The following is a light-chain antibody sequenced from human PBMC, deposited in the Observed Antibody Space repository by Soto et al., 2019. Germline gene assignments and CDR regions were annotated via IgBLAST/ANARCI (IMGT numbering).Light chain of an antibody. J-gene: IGLJ1*01. CDR2: QDS. CDR1: KLGDKY. V-gene: IGLV3-1*01. Sequence: SYALAQPPSVSVSPGQTASITCSGDKLGDKYACWYQQKPGQSPVLVIYQDSKRPSGIPERFSGSNSGNTATLTISGTQAMDEADHYCQAWDSSTYVFGTGTKGTVL. CDR3: QAWDSSTYV.